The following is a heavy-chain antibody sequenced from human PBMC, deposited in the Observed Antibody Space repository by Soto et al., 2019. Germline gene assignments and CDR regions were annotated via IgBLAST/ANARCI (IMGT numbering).Heavy chain of an antibody. Sequence: ASVKVSCKASGYTFTTYGISWVRQAPGHGLEWMGWISAYNGNTKYTENLQGRVTMTTDTSTSTAYMELKSLISDDTAVYYCARXPSLFHDILTGSNYGMDVWGQGTTVTVSS. J-gene: IGHJ6*02. CDR3: ARXPSLFHDILTGSNYGMDV. D-gene: IGHD3-9*01. V-gene: IGHV1-18*01. CDR1: GYTFTTYG. CDR2: ISAYNGNT.